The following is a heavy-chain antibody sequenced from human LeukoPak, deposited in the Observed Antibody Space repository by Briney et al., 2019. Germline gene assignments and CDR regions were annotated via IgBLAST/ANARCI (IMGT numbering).Heavy chain of an antibody. J-gene: IGHJ4*02. CDR2: INHSGST. CDR1: GGSFSGYY. Sequence: SETLSLTCAVYGGSFSGYYWSWIRQPPGKGLEWIGEINHSGSTNYNPSLKSRVTISADTSKNQFSLKLSSVTAADTAVYYCARGWYSSSWYFYWGQGTLVTVSS. CDR3: ARGWYSSSWYFY. V-gene: IGHV4-34*01. D-gene: IGHD6-13*01.